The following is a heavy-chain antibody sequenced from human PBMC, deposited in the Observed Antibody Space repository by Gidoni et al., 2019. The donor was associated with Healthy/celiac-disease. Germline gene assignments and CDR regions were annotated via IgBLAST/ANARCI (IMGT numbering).Heavy chain of an antibody. J-gene: IGHJ3*02. V-gene: IGHV2-5*02. CDR2: IYWDDDK. Sequence: QITLKESGPTLVKPTQTLTLTCTFSGFSPSTSGVGVGWIRQPPGKALEWLALIYWDDDKRYSPSLKSRLTITKDTSKNQVVLTMTNMDPVDTATYYCAHTTVTLYCSGGSCYRTGGDAFDIWGQGTMVTVSS. CDR3: AHTTVTLYCSGGSCYRTGGDAFDI. D-gene: IGHD2-15*01. CDR1: GFSPSTSGVG.